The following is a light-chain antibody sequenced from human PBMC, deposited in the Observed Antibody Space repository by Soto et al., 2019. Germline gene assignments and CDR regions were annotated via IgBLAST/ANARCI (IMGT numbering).Light chain of an antibody. CDR1: SSDVGGYNS. V-gene: IGLV2-14*01. CDR3: SSYASSVTST. Sequence: QSVLTQPASVSGSPGQSIAISCTGTSSDVGGYNSVSWYQQHPGKAPKLMIYDVTNRPSGVSNRFSGSKSGNTASLTISGLQAEDEADYYCSSYASSVTSTFGTANKVTDL. CDR2: DVT. J-gene: IGLJ1*01.